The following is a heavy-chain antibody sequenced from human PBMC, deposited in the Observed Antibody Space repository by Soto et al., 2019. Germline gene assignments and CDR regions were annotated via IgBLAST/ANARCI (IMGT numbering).Heavy chain of an antibody. CDR2: IWYDGSNK. Sequence: QVQLVESGGGVVQPGRSLRLSCAASGFTFSSYGMHWVRQAPGKGLEWVAVIWYDGSNKYYADSVKGRFTISRDNSKNTLYLQMNSLRAEDTAVYYCARGGYGDPYYFDYWGQGTLVTVSS. CDR1: GFTFSSYG. J-gene: IGHJ4*02. V-gene: IGHV3-33*01. CDR3: ARGGYGDPYYFDY. D-gene: IGHD4-17*01.